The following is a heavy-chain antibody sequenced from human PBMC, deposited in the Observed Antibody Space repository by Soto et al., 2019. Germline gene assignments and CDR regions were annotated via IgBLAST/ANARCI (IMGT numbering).Heavy chain of an antibody. J-gene: IGHJ4*01. Sequence: ASVKVSCKGSGYTFTKQNMHWVRQAPGQRLEWMGWLNGGSGDTQYSQKFQGRLILTGDTSASITYMELSSLTSEDTAVYYCAICDYGLSGYWGQGSLVAFP. D-gene: IGHD3-10*01. V-gene: IGHV1-3*01. CDR2: LNGGSGDT. CDR1: GYTFTKQN. CDR3: AICDYGLSGY.